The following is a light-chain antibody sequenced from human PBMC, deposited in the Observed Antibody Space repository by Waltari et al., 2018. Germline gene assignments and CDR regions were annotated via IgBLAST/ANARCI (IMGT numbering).Light chain of an antibody. CDR1: GGSIVNND. J-gene: IGLJ3*02. V-gene: IGLV6-57*04. CDR2: EDD. Sequence: NFLLTQPHSVSESPGTTVKIGCTRSGGSIVNNDVQWYPHRPGSAPSIVIYEDDQRPSGVPDRFSGSIDSSSNSASLTISGLKTEDEADYYCQSYTSSAVFGGGTKLTV. CDR3: QSYTSSAV.